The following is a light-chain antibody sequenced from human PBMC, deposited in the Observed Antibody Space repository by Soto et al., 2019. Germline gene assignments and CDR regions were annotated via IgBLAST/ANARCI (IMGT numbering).Light chain of an antibody. CDR3: SSFTASSTLV. CDR2: EVR. Sequence: QSVLTQPASVSGSPGQSITISCTGASSDVGNCNCVSWYQQHPGKAPKLMIYEVRNRPSGISDRFSGSKAGNTASLTISGLQAEDEADYYCSSFTASSTLVFGGGTKVTVL. J-gene: IGLJ3*02. V-gene: IGLV2-14*01. CDR1: SSDVGNCNC.